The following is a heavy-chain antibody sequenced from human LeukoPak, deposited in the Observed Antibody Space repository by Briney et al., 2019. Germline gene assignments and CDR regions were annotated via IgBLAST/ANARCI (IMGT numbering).Heavy chain of an antibody. CDR3: ARRSYDSSGYSISYFDY. CDR2: IYPGDPDI. J-gene: IGHJ4*02. CDR1: GYSFSTYW. Sequence: PGESLKISCKGSGYSFSTYWIGWVRQMPGKGLEWMGIIYPGDPDIRYSPSFQGQVTISADKSINTAYLQWSSLKASDTAMYYCARRSYDSSGYSISYFDYWGQGTLVTVSS. D-gene: IGHD3-22*01. V-gene: IGHV5-51*01.